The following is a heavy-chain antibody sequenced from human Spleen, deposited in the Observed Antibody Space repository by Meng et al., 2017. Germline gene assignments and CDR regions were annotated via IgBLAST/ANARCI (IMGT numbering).Heavy chain of an antibody. CDR3: AREAGTSGDWFDP. J-gene: IGHJ5*02. D-gene: IGHD1-26*01. CDR1: GGSISSGDYY. CDR2: IYYSGST. Sequence: QVQLQESGPGLVKPSQTLSLTCTVSGGSISSGDYYWSWIRQPPGKGLEWIGYIYYSGSTYYNPSLKSRVTISVDTSKNQFAVRLRSVTAADTAVYYCAREAGTSGDWFDPWGQGTLVTVSS. V-gene: IGHV4-30-4*01.